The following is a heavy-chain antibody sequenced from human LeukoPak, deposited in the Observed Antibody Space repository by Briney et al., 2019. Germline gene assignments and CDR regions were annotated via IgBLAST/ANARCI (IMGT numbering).Heavy chain of an antibody. CDR1: GGSFSGYY. CDR3: ARLGPYRGGYVGY. J-gene: IGHJ4*02. V-gene: IGHV4-34*01. Sequence: SETLSLTCAVYGGSFSGYYWSWIRQPPVKGLEWIGEINHSGSTNYNPSLKSRVTISVDTSKNQFSLKLSSVTAADTAVYYCARLGPYRGGYVGYWGQGTLVTVSS. D-gene: IGHD5-12*01. CDR2: INHSGST.